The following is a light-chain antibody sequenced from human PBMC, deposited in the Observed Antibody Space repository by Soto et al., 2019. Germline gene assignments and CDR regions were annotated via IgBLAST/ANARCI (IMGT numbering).Light chain of an antibody. CDR3: SSYTTNITGV. V-gene: IGLV2-14*03. CDR2: DVN. Sequence: QSALTQPASVSGSPGQSITISCTGTSSDVGAYNYVSWYQQHPGKAPKLMIYDVNYRPSGVSNRFSGSKSGNTASLTISGLQAEDEADYYCSSYTTNITGVFGTGTKVTVL. J-gene: IGLJ1*01. CDR1: SSDVGAYNY.